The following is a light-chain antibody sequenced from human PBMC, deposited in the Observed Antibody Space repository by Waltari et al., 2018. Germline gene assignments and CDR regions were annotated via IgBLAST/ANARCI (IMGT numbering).Light chain of an antibody. V-gene: IGKV1-16*01. CDR2: AAS. J-gene: IGKJ1*01. CDR1: QVVSSY. CDR3: QQYNTYPRT. Sequence: DVQMTQSPSSLSASVGDRVIITCRASQVVSSYIAWFQQRPGRAPKSLIYAASNLQSGVPARFSGSGSGTNFTLTISSLQPEDFATYYCQQYNTYPRTFGQGTKVEI.